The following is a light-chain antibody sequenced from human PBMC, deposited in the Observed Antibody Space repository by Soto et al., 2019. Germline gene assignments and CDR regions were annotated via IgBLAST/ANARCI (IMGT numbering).Light chain of an antibody. CDR1: SSNIGAGYD. CDR3: QSYDSSLSGGV. J-gene: IGLJ3*02. Sequence: QSVLTQPPSVSGAPGQRVTISCTGSSSNIGAGYDVKWYQQLPGTAPKLLIHGNSNRPSGVPDRFSGSKSGTSASLAITGLQAEDEADYYCQSYDSSLSGGVFGGGTQLTVL. V-gene: IGLV1-40*01. CDR2: GNS.